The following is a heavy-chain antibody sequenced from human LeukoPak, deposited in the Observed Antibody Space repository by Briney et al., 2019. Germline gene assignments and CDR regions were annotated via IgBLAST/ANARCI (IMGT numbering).Heavy chain of an antibody. CDR1: GFTLSSYA. V-gene: IGHV3-20*01. CDR3: ARYPIHNDDILTGPFDY. D-gene: IGHD3-9*01. Sequence: GGSLRLSCAASGFTLSSYAMSWVRQAPGKGLEWVSGINWNGGSTGYADSVKGRFTISRDNAKNSLYLQMNRVRVEDTALYHCARYPIHNDDILTGPFDYWGQGTLVTVSS. CDR2: INWNGGST. J-gene: IGHJ4*02.